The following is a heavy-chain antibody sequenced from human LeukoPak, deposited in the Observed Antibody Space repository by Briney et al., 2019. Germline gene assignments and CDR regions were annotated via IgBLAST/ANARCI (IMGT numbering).Heavy chain of an antibody. D-gene: IGHD3-22*01. Sequence: GGSLRLSCAASGFTFSSYGMHWVRQAPGKGLEWVAVISYDGSNKYYADSVKGRFTISRDDSKNTLYLQMNSLRAEDTAVYYCAKVRPIYYYDSSGYYGALDYWGQGTLVTVSS. CDR1: GFTFSSYG. J-gene: IGHJ4*02. V-gene: IGHV3-30*18. CDR3: AKVRPIYYYDSSGYYGALDY. CDR2: ISYDGSNK.